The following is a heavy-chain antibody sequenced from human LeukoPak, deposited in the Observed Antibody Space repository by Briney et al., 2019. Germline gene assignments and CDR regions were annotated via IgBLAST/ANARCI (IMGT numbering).Heavy chain of an antibody. D-gene: IGHD3-22*01. CDR1: GYSISSSNW. CDR3: ARESKSYDGSGFYHDY. J-gene: IGHJ4*02. Sequence: KPSGTLSLTCAVSGYSISSSNWWSWVRQPPGKGLEWVGEILHTGSTNYNPSLKSRVTMSVDTSKNQFSLRLSSVTAADTAVYYCARESKSYDGSGFYHDYWGQGTLVAVSS. CDR2: ILHTGST. V-gene: IGHV4-4*02.